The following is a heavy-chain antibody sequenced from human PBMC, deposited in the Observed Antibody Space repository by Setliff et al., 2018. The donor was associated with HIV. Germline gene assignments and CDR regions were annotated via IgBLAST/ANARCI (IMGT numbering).Heavy chain of an antibody. Sequence: SGPTLVNPTETLTLTCTFSGLSLTTIRVAVGWIRQPPGKAPEWLGFIYWDDDKRYSPSLKTRITITKDTSKNQVVLTMARMDPVDTATYYCAHRRVGNYDSSGNYHSYFDYWGQGILVTVSS. CDR3: AHRRVGNYDSSGNYHSYFDY. V-gene: IGHV2-5*02. CDR2: IYWDDDK. J-gene: IGHJ4*02. CDR1: GLSLTTIRVA. D-gene: IGHD3-22*01.